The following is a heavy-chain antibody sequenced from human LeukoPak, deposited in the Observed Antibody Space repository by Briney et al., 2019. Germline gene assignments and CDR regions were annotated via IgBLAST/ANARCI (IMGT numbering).Heavy chain of an antibody. V-gene: IGHV1-2*02. CDR2: INANSGGT. D-gene: IGHD2-2*01. Sequence: GASVKVSCKASGYTFTGYYIHWVRQAPGQGLEWMGWINANSGGTNYAQKFQGRVTMTRDTSISTAYMELSRLRSDDTAVYYCARGYCSSTSCYQDNWFDPWGQGTLVTVSS. CDR1: GYTFTGYY. J-gene: IGHJ5*02. CDR3: ARGYCSSTSCYQDNWFDP.